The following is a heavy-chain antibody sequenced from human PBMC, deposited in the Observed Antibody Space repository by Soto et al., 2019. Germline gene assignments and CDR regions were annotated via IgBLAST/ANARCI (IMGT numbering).Heavy chain of an antibody. CDR3: ARDTHCTNGVCYYGMDV. J-gene: IGHJ6*02. Sequence: ASVTVTHTASGYIFTSYCISWVRQAPGQGLEWMGWISAYNGNTNYAQKLQGRVTMTTDTSTSTAYMELRSLRSDDTAVYYCARDTHCTNGVCYYGMDVWGQGTTVTVSS. V-gene: IGHV1-18*04. CDR1: GYIFTSYC. CDR2: ISAYNGNT. D-gene: IGHD2-8*01.